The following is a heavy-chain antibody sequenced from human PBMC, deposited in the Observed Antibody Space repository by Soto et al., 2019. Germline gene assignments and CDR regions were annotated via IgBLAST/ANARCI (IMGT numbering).Heavy chain of an antibody. CDR3: ARDIRGFSRAFDY. D-gene: IGHD5-18*01. CDR2: ISSSGNS. Sequence: XGTLSLTCTVSGDSVSSDDFYWTWIRQPPGKGLEWIGYISSSGNSNYNPSLKSRVTMSLETSTNQFSLKLTSVTPADTAVYYCARDIRGFSRAFDYWGQGALVTVSS. CDR1: GDSVSSDDFY. J-gene: IGHJ4*02. V-gene: IGHV4-61*08.